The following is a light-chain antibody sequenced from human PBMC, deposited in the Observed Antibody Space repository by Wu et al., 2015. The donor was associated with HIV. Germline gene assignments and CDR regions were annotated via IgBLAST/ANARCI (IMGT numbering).Light chain of an antibody. Sequence: EIVLTQSPVTLSLSPGEGATLSCRASQSVRSYLAWYQQKPGQSPRLLIYDASNRATGIPARFSGGGSGTDFTLTISSLEPEDSAVYYCQQRSTWPPYTFGQGTRLEIK. CDR1: QSVRSY. CDR3: QQRSTWPPYT. V-gene: IGKV3-11*01. J-gene: IGKJ2*01. CDR2: DAS.